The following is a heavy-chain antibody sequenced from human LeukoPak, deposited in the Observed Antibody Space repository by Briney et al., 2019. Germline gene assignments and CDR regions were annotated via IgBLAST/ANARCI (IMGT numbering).Heavy chain of an antibody. D-gene: IGHD2/OR15-2a*01. J-gene: IGHJ6*02. CDR1: EFTFSSYA. CDR2: ISASGGNT. CDR3: AKYVSARGPPYALAV. Sequence: GGSLRLSCAASEFTFSSYAMQWVRQAPGKGLEWVSGISASGGNTWYADSVKGRFTISRDNTKNTLYLQMNSLRAEDTAVYYCAKYVSARGPPYALAVWGQGTTVTVSS. V-gene: IGHV3-23*01.